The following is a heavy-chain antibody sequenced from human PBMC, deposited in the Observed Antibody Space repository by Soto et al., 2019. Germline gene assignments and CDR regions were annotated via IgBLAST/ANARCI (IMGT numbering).Heavy chain of an antibody. CDR1: GVSLNSGHYY. CDR2: VYYDEST. V-gene: IGHV4-39*01. CDR3: GKVLIGATRHAGVDS. J-gene: IGHJ4*02. Sequence: QVQLQESGPGLLEPLETLSLTCSVSGVSLNSGHYYWVWFRQSPGKGRAWLPSVYYDESTYYNPSLKSRVTISIDKPRNQVSLTLKSVTAAETAVYYCGKVLIGATRHAGVDSWGQGARVTVSS. D-gene: IGHD2-15*01.